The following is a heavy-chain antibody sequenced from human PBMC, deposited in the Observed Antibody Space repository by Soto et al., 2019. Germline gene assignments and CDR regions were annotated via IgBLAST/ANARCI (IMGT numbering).Heavy chain of an antibody. J-gene: IGHJ5*02. CDR3: AHRRIAMTQNWFAP. CDR1: GFSLSASGVG. D-gene: IGHD6-13*01. CDR2: IYCDDDK. Sequence: QITLKESGPPLVKPTQTLTLTCTFSGFSLSASGVGVGWIRQPPGKALEWLALIYCDDDKRYSPSLKSRLTITKDTSKKQVVLTITNMDPADTATYYSAHRRIAMTQNWFAPWGQGTLVTVSS. V-gene: IGHV2-5*02.